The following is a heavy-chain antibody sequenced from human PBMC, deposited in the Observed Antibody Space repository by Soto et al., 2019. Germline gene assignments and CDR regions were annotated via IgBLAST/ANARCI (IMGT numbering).Heavy chain of an antibody. CDR2: ISSSSSYI. Sequence: PGGSLRLSCAASGFTFSSYSMNWVRQAPGKGLEWVSSISSSSSYIYYADSVKGRFTISRDNAKNSLYLQMNSLRAEDTAVYYCARDTTSYYGSGSYGMDVWGQGTTATVSS. J-gene: IGHJ6*02. V-gene: IGHV3-21*01. CDR3: ARDTTSYYGSGSYGMDV. CDR1: GFTFSSYS. D-gene: IGHD3-10*01.